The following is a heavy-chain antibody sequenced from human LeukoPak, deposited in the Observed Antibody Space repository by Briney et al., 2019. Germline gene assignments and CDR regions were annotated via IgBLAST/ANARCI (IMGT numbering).Heavy chain of an antibody. Sequence: GRSLRLSCAPSGFPFDNYAMHWVRQAPGKGLEWVSLISYDGGNKNYADSVKGRFTISRDNSKNTLFLQMNSLRPEDTAVYYCARDPPFSSGWSQIYFDYWGQGTLVTVSS. D-gene: IGHD6-19*01. CDR3: ARDPPFSSGWSQIYFDY. CDR1: GFPFDNYA. CDR2: ISYDGGNK. V-gene: IGHV3-30*04. J-gene: IGHJ4*02.